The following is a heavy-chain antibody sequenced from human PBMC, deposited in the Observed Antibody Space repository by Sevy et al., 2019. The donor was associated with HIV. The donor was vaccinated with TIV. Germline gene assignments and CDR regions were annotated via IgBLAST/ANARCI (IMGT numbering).Heavy chain of an antibody. V-gene: IGHV3-49*03. CDR3: TRLRGTISAYYYFGMDV. Sequence: GGSLRLSCTASGFTFGDYAMSWIRQTPGRGLEWVGFIRSKTYGWTTEYAACVKDRFTISRDVSKCIPYLQMNSLKTVDTALYYCTRLRGTISAYYYFGMDVWGQGTTVTVSS. CDR2: IRSKTYGWTT. CDR1: GFTFGDYA. J-gene: IGHJ6*02. D-gene: IGHD3-10*01.